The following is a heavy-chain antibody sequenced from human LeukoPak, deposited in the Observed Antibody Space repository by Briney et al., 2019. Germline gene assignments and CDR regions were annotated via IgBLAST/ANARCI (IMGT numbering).Heavy chain of an antibody. CDR3: ARGRGPAVKSHSLFGPSDPKPPKAWWFDP. CDR1: GGSISGSSYY. J-gene: IGHJ5*02. V-gene: IGHV4-39*02. D-gene: IGHD2-2*01. CDR2: IYYSGST. Sequence: SETLSLTCTVSGGSISGSSYYWGWIRQPPGKGLEWIGSIYYSGSTYYNPSLKSRVTISVDTSKNQFSLKLNSVTATDTAVYYCARGRGPAVKSHSLFGPSDPKPPKAWWFDPWGQGTLVTVSS.